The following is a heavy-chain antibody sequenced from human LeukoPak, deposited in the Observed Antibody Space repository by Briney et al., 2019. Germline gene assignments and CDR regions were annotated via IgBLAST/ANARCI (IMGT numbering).Heavy chain of an antibody. J-gene: IGHJ6*04. CDR1: GFTFSSYE. Sequence: GGSLRLSCAASGFTFSSYEINWVRQAPGKGLEWVSYISSSGSTIYYADSVKGRFTISRDNAKNSLYLQMNSLRAEDTAVYYCARGKQLDYYGMDVWGKGTTVTVSS. V-gene: IGHV3-48*03. D-gene: IGHD6-13*01. CDR2: ISSSGSTI. CDR3: ARGKQLDYYGMDV.